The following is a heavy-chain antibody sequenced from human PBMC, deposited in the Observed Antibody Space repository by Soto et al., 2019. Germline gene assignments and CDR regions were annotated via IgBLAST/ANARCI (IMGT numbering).Heavy chain of an antibody. CDR1: GFTFTNYV. D-gene: IGHD3-3*01. CDR3: VKDWSGNRCPCMDV. J-gene: IGHJ6*02. V-gene: IGHV3-23*01. CDR2: ISGSADST. Sequence: GGSLRLSCAASGFTFTNYVMSWVRQAPGKGLEWVSAISGSADSTYNADSVKGRFTISRDNSKDTVYLQMNSLRVDDTAEYYCVKDWSGNRCPCMDVWGRGTTVTVSS.